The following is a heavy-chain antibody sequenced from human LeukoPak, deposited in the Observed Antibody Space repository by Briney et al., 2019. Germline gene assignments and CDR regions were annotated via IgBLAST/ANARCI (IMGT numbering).Heavy chain of an antibody. Sequence: ASVKISCKASGYDFNSNGISWVRQAPGQGLEWMGWNSAYNGDTNYAQKVQGRVTLTTDKTTNTAYMELRSPRSDDTAVYYCARGAGFSSSRRRNYFYGMDVWGQGTMVTVSS. CDR1: GYDFNSNG. CDR2: NSAYNGDT. J-gene: IGHJ6*02. CDR3: ARGAGFSSSRRRNYFYGMDV. V-gene: IGHV1-18*01. D-gene: IGHD6-19*01.